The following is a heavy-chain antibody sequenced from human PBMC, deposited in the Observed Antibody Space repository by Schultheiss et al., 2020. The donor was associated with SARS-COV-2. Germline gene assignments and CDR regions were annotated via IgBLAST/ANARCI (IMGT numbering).Heavy chain of an antibody. D-gene: IGHD2-8*02. J-gene: IGHJ6*02. CDR2: ISWNSGSI. CDR3: ARSHTGGYGMDV. Sequence: GGSLRLSCAASGFTFDDYAMHWVRQAPGKGLEWVSGISWNSGSIGYADSVKGRFTISRDNAKNSLYLQMNSLRAEDTAVYYCARSHTGGYGMDVWGQGTTGTVSS. CDR1: GFTFDDYA. V-gene: IGHV3-9*01.